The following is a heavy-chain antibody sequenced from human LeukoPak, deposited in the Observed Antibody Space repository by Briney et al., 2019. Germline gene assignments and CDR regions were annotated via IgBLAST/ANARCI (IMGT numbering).Heavy chain of an antibody. J-gene: IGHJ4*02. Sequence: PGGSLRLSCAASGFTFSDYYMSWIRQAPGKGLEWVSYISSSGSTIYYADSVKGRFTISRDNAKNSLYLQMNSLRAEDTAVYYCARTENYDFWSGCYFDYWGQGTLVTVSS. V-gene: IGHV3-11*01. CDR3: ARTENYDFWSGCYFDY. CDR1: GFTFSDYY. D-gene: IGHD3-3*01. CDR2: ISSSGSTI.